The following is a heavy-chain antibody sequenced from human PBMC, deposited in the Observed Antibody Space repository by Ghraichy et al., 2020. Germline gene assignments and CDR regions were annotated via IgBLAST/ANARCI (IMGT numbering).Heavy chain of an antibody. CDR3: ARGLQLWLDYYGMDV. V-gene: IGHV3-11*01. CDR2: ISSSGSTI. D-gene: IGHD5-18*01. J-gene: IGHJ6*02. CDR1: GFTFSDYY. Sequence: GGSLRLSCAASGFTFSDYYMSWIRQAPGKGLEWVSYISSSGSTIYYADSVKGRFTISRDNAKNSLYLQMNSLRAEDTAMYYCARGLQLWLDYYGMDVWGQGTTVTVSS.